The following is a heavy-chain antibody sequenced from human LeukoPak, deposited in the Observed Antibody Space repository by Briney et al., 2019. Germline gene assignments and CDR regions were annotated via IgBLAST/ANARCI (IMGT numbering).Heavy chain of an antibody. J-gene: IGHJ5*02. CDR1: GDSVSTKSAT. Sequence: SQTLSLTCAISGDSVSTKSATWYWIRQSPSRGLEWLGRTYYTSKWYNDYAVSVKSRITINPDTSKNQFSLQLNSVTPEDTAVYYCAREGWFGEPPSHWFDPWGQGTLVTVSS. CDR2: TYYTSKWYN. V-gene: IGHV6-1*01. D-gene: IGHD3-10*01. CDR3: AREGWFGEPPSHWFDP.